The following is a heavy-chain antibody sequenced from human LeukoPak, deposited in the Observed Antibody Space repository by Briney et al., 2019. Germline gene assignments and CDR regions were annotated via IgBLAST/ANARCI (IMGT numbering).Heavy chain of an antibody. V-gene: IGHV3-30*02. CDR2: MRNDGNNK. D-gene: IGHD4-17*01. Sequence: TGGSLRLSCAASGFTFSSYDMHWVRQAPGKGLEGVAFMRNDGNNKYYAHSVKGRFTISRDNSKNTLFLQMNSLRPEDTAVYYCAKDSLGTRTVTLDYWGQGTLVTVSS. CDR1: GFTFSSYD. J-gene: IGHJ4*02. CDR3: AKDSLGTRTVTLDY.